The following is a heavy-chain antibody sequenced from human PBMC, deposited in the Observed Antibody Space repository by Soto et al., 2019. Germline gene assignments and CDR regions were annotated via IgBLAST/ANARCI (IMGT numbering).Heavy chain of an antibody. Sequence: QLQLQESGSGLVTPSQKLSLTCTGSGGSLKSGGYSWIWIRQPPGKALEWIGYIYRSGRAYSSPSIQNRVTISGSTSNNLAPLLLPSVTAADTAVYYCAGSGRGGLDVWCQGTTVTVSS. CDR1: GGSLKSGGYS. D-gene: IGHD3-10*01. J-gene: IGHJ6*02. CDR2: IYRSGRA. V-gene: IGHV4-30-2*01. CDR3: AGSGRGGLDV.